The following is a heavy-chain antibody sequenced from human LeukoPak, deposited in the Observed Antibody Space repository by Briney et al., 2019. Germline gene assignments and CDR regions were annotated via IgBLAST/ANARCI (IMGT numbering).Heavy chain of an antibody. CDR1: GGSISSGDHY. CDR3: ARGGGGYTYGKPIEF. J-gene: IGHJ4*02. D-gene: IGHD5-18*01. Sequence: PSQTLSLTCTVSGGSISSGDHYWSWIRQHPGKGLEWIGYIYYSGSTFNNPSLKSRVTISVDTSKNQFSLKMNSVTVADTAVYYCARGGGGYTYGKPIEFWGQGTLVTVSS. CDR2: IYYSGST. V-gene: IGHV4-31*03.